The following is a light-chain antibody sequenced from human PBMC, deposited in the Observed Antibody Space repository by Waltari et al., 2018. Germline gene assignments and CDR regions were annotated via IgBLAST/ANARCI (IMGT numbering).Light chain of an antibody. V-gene: IGLV1-40*01. J-gene: IGLJ1*01. CDR3: QSHDSSLTGYV. CDR1: SSNIGAGYD. Sequence: QSVLTQPPSVSGAPGQSVTISCTGSSSNIGAGYDVHWYQQFPGRAPKLLIYGNKNRPSGVPGRFSGSRSGTSASLAITGLQTEDEADYYCQSHDSSLTGYVFGIGTKVTVL. CDR2: GNK.